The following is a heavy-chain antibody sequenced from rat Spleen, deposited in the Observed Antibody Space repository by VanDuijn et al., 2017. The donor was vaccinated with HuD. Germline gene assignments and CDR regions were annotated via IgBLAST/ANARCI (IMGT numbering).Heavy chain of an antibody. CDR1: GFTFSDYA. J-gene: IGHJ2*01. Sequence: EVQLVESGGGLVQPGRSLKLSCAASGFTFSDYAMAWVRQAPKKGLEWVATIIYDGSSTYYRDSVKGRFTISRDNAQNTLYLQMDSLRSEDTATYYCARQRTLYYFDYWGQGVMVTVSS. CDR2: IIYDGSST. D-gene: IGHD3-1*01. CDR3: ARQRTLYYFDY. V-gene: IGHV5-17*01.